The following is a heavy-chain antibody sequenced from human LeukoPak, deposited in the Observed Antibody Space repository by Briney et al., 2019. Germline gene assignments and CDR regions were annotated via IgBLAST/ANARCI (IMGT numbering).Heavy chain of an antibody. Sequence: PSETLSLTCTVSGGSISSSSYYWGWIRQPPGKGLEWIGSIYYSGSTYYNPSLKSRVTISVDTSKNQFSLKLTSVTAADTAVYYCARGGWFGELKRYFDYWGQGILVTVSS. D-gene: IGHD3-10*01. CDR2: IYYSGST. CDR3: ARGGWFGELKRYFDY. J-gene: IGHJ4*02. CDR1: GGSISSSSYY. V-gene: IGHV4-39*07.